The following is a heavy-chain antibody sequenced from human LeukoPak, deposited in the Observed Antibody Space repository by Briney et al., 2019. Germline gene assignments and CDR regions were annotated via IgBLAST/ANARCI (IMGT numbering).Heavy chain of an antibody. J-gene: IGHJ4*02. CDR1: GGSLSSYY. V-gene: IGHV4-59*08. Sequence: SETLSLTCTVSGGSLSSYYWSWIRQPPGKGLEWIGYIYYSGSTNYNPSLKSRVTISVDTSKNQFSLELSSVTAADTAVYYCASHDSSGYFDYWGQGTLVTVSS. CDR3: ASHDSSGYFDY. CDR2: IYYSGST. D-gene: IGHD3-22*01.